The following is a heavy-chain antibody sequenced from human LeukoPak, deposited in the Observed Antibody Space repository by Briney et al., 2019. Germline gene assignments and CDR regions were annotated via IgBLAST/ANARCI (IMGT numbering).Heavy chain of an antibody. CDR1: GGTFSSYA. D-gene: IGHD6-19*01. J-gene: IGHJ4*02. V-gene: IGHV1-69*04. Sequence: ASVKVSCKASGGTFSSYAISWVRQAPGQGLEWMGRIIPILGIANYAQKFQGRVTITADKSTSTAYMELSSLRSEDTAVYYCASGHGSGWYLGYYSDYWGQGTLVTVSS. CDR3: ASGHGSGWYLGYYSDY. CDR2: IIPILGIA.